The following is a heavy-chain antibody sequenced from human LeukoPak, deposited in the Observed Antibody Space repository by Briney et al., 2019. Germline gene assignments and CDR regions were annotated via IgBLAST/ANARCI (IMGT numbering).Heavy chain of an antibody. CDR2: IKQDGSEK. V-gene: IGHV3-7*01. D-gene: IGHD2-2*01. CDR1: GFTFSSYW. J-gene: IGHJ3*02. Sequence: GGSLRLSCAASGFTFSSYWMSWVRQAPGKGLEWVANIKQDGSEKYYVDSVKGRFTISRDNAKNSLYLQMNSLRAEDTAVYYCARYKTEYALYAFDIWGQGTMVTVSS. CDR3: ARYKTEYALYAFDI.